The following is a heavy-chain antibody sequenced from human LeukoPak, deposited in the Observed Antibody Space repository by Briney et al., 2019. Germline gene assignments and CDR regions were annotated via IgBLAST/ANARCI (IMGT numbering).Heavy chain of an antibody. CDR2: IYTSGST. CDR3: ARDSPDYYDSSGYYARAEYFQH. CDR1: GGSISSGSYY. D-gene: IGHD3-22*01. V-gene: IGHV4-61*02. J-gene: IGHJ1*01. Sequence: SETLSLTCTVSGGSISSGSYYWSWIRQPAGKGLEWIGRIYTSGSTNYNPSLKSRVTISVDTSKNQFSLKLSSVTAADTAVYHCARDSPDYYDSSGYYARAEYFQHWGQGTLVTVSS.